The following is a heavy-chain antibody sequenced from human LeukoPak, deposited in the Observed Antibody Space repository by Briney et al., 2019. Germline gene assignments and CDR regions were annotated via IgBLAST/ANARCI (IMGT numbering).Heavy chain of an antibody. Sequence: ASVKVSCKASGYTFASYDINWVRQATGHGLEYLGWMNPNSGHTGYAQKFQGRFTMTWDTSVSTAYMELSSLSSEDTAVYYCARTLVRGLPGMDVWGQGTTVTVSS. D-gene: IGHD3-10*01. J-gene: IGHJ6*02. CDR3: ARTLVRGLPGMDV. CDR1: GYTFASYD. CDR2: MNPNSGHT. V-gene: IGHV1-8*01.